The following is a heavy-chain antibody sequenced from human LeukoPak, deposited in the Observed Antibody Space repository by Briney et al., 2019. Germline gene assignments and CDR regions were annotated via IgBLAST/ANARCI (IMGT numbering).Heavy chain of an antibody. CDR2: ISAYNGNT. CDR1: GYTFTSYG. CDR3: ARIIAAAGTLDYYYYMDV. D-gene: IGHD6-13*01. V-gene: IGHV1-18*01. Sequence: ASVKVSCTASGYTFTSYGISWVRQAPGQGLEWMGWISAYNGNTNYAQKLQGRVTMTTDTSTSTAYMELRSLRSDDTAVYYCARIIAAAGTLDYYYYMDVWGKGTTVTVSS. J-gene: IGHJ6*03.